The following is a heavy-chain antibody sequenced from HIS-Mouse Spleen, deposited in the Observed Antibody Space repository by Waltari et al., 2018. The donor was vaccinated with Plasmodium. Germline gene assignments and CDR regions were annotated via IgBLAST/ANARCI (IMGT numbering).Heavy chain of an antibody. D-gene: IGHD1-26*01. V-gene: IGHV4-39*01. J-gene: IGHJ4*02. CDR3: ARRGGSYYYFDY. Sequence: QLQLQVSGSGLVKPSETLSLTCPVSGGSTSSSSYYWGCIRQPPGKGLEWIGSIYYSGSTYYNPSLKSRVTISVDTSKNQFSLKLSSVTAADTAVYYCARRGGSYYYFDYWGQGTLVTVSS. CDR1: GGSTSSSSYY. CDR2: IYYSGST.